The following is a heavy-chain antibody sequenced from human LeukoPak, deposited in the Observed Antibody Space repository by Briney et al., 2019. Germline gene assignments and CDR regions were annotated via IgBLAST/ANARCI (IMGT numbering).Heavy chain of an antibody. Sequence: GASVKVSCKASGYPFIIYDVNWVRQAAGQGLEWLGWMHPNGIAAGYSQKFQDRVTLKMDTSTSTAYLELSSLRSEDTAVYYCARGRLSTLWGQGTLVTVSS. D-gene: IGHD2-2*01. J-gene: IGHJ4*02. V-gene: IGHV1-8*01. CDR1: GYPFIIYD. CDR3: ARGRLSTL. CDR2: MHPNGIAA.